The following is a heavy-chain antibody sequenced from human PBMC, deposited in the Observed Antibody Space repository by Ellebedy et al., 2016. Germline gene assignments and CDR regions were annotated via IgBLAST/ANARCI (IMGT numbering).Heavy chain of an antibody. Sequence: SETLSLTXTVSGGSISSGGYYWSWIRQHPGKGLEWIGYIYYSGSTYYNPSLKSRVTISVDTSKNQFSLKLSSVTAADTAVYYCARDRAYYYYMDVWGKGTTVTVSS. CDR2: IYYSGST. CDR3: ARDRAYYYYMDV. CDR1: GGSISSGGYY. V-gene: IGHV4-31*03. J-gene: IGHJ6*03.